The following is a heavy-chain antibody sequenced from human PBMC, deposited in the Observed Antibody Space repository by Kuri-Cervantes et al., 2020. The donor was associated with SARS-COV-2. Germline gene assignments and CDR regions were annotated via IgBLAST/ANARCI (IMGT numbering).Heavy chain of an antibody. J-gene: IGHJ6*03. Sequence: GGSLRLSCAASGFTFSHFGMFWVRQAPGKGLEWVAFMRYDGNYKTYADAVKGRFTISRDNSKNTLYLQMDNLRAEDRAVYYCAKDLIAAAGNDYFYMDVWGTGTTVTVSS. CDR3: AKDLIAAAGNDYFYMDV. CDR1: GFTFSHFG. D-gene: IGHD6-13*01. CDR2: MRYDGNYK. V-gene: IGHV3-30*02.